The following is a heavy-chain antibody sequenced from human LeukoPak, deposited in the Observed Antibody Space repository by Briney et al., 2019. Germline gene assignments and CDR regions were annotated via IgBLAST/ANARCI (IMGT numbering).Heavy chain of an antibody. J-gene: IGHJ6*03. D-gene: IGHD6-13*01. CDR2: IYPGDSDT. V-gene: IGHV5-51*01. Sequence: GESLKISCKGSGYSFTSYWIGCVRQMPGKGLEWMGIIYPGDSDTRYSPSFQGQVTISADKSISTAYLQWSSLKASDTAMYYCARHLIAAAGSYYYYYMDVWGKGTTVTVSS. CDR3: ARHLIAAAGSYYYYYMDV. CDR1: GYSFTSYW.